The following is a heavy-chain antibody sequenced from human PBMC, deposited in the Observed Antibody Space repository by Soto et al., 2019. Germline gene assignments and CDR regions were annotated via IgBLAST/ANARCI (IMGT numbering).Heavy chain of an antibody. J-gene: IGHJ5*01. CDR1: EYMFTDYY. D-gene: IGHD2-2*01. CDR3: ATAAYSTSWYDF. Sequence: QVQLVQSGAEVQKPGASVKLSCKSSEYMFTDYYIHWVRQAPGQGLEWMGLINPSGGSTKYAQQFQDRVTMTRDTSTSTGYMELSSLRSDDTAVYYCATAAYSTSWYDFWGQGTLVTVSS. CDR2: INPSGGST. V-gene: IGHV1-46*01.